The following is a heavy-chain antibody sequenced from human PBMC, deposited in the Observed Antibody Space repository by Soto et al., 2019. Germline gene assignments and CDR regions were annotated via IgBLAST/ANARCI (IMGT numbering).Heavy chain of an antibody. Sequence: LETLSLTCTVSGGSISSYYWIWIRQPPGKGLEWIGYIYYSGSTNYNPSLKSRVTISVDTSKNQFSLKLSSVTAADTAVYYCARAARGYYDSSGYYLGYWGQGTLVTVSS. D-gene: IGHD3-22*01. V-gene: IGHV4-59*01. J-gene: IGHJ4*02. CDR3: ARAARGYYDSSGYYLGY. CDR2: IYYSGST. CDR1: GGSISSYY.